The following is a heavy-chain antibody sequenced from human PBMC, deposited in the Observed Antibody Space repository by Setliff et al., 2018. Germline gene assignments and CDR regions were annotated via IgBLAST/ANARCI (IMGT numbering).Heavy chain of an antibody. D-gene: IGHD2-8*01. J-gene: IGHJ5*01. CDR1: GYTFKSYG. Sequence: GASVQVSCKASGYTFKSYGISWVRQAPGQGLEWLGWISSYNGNTNYAQKLQDRITMTSDTSTSTSYMELRSLRSDDTAVYYCARLVRFCTRTACQRVAGAESWGQGTLVTVSS. V-gene: IGHV1-18*01. CDR3: ARLVRFCTRTACQRVAGAES. CDR2: ISSYNGNT.